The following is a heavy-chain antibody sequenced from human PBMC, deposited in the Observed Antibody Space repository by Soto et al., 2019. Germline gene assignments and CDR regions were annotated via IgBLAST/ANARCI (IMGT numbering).Heavy chain of an antibody. CDR2: VYPGDSDT. CDR3: ARQSLSSSAFDF. CDR1: GYSFVNYW. D-gene: IGHD6-13*01. J-gene: IGHJ4*02. V-gene: IGHV5-51*01. Sequence: EVHLVQSEVEVTKPGESLKISCKVSGYSFVNYWIGWVRQMPGKGLEWIGNVYPGDSDTDYSPSFQGRVTISADKSITTPYLQWSSLQASDTAIYYCARQSLSSSAFDFWGQGTLVIVSS.